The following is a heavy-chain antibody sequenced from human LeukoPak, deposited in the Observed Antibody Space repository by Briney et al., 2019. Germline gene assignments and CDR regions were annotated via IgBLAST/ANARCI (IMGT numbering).Heavy chain of an antibody. CDR3: ARDRGSYGFDAFDI. D-gene: IGHD5-18*01. V-gene: IGHV1-2*02. CDR1: GYTFTGYY. CDR2: INPNSGGT. J-gene: IGHJ3*02. Sequence: ASVKVSCKASGYTFTGYYMHWVRQAPGQGLEWMGWINPNSGGTNYAQKFQGRVTMTRDTSISTAYMELSRLRSDDTAVYYCARDRGSYGFDAFDIWGQGTMVTVSS.